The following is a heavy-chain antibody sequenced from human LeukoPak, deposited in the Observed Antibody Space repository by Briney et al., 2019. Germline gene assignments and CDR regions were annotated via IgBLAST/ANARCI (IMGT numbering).Heavy chain of an antibody. CDR2: ISAYNGNT. J-gene: IGHJ6*02. CDR3: ARDGVVGATYEYYYYYGMDV. D-gene: IGHD1-26*01. CDR1: GYTFTSYG. V-gene: IGHV1-18*01. Sequence: ASVKDSCKASGYTFTSYGISWVRQAPGQGLEWMGWISAYNGNTNYAQKLQGRVTMTTDTSTSTAYMELRSLRSDDTAVYYCARDGVVGATYEYYYYYGMDVWGQGTTVTVSS.